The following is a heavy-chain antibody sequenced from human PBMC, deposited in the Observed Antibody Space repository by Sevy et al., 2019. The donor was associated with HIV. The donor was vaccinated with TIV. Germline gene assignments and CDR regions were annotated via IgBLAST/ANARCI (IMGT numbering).Heavy chain of an antibody. CDR2: IYYSGST. CDR3: ARGDSGWYAY. CDR1: GGSICSYY. D-gene: IGHD6-19*01. J-gene: IGHJ4*02. Sequence: SETLSLTCTVSGGSICSYYWSWIRQPPGKGLEWIGYIYYSGSTNYNPSLKSRVTISVDTSKNQFSLKLSSVTAADTAVYYCARGDSGWYAYWGQGTLVTVSS. V-gene: IGHV4-59*01.